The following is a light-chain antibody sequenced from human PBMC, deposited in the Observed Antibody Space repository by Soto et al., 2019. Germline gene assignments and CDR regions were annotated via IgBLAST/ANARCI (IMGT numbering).Light chain of an antibody. V-gene: IGKV3-20*01. CDR1: QSVSSSY. CDR3: QQYGSSPGT. Sequence: EIVLTHSPCALSLSPLERATLSFMSSQSVSSSYLAWYQQKPGQAPRLLIYGASSRATGIPDRFSGSGSGTDFTLTISRLEPEDFTVYYCQQYGSSPGTFGQGTRLEIK. J-gene: IGKJ5*01. CDR2: GAS.